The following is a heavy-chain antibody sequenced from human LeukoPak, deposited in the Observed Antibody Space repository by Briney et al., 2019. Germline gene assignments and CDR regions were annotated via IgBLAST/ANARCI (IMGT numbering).Heavy chain of an antibody. Sequence: GRSLRLSCAASGFTFSSYAMHWVRHAPGKGLEWVAVISYDGSNKYYADSVKGRFTISRDNSKNTLYLQMNSLRAEDTAVYYCAREDSNYYGMDVWGQGTTVTVSS. CDR1: GFTFSSYA. J-gene: IGHJ6*02. CDR3: AREDSNYYGMDV. V-gene: IGHV3-30-3*01. CDR2: ISYDGSNK. D-gene: IGHD4-11*01.